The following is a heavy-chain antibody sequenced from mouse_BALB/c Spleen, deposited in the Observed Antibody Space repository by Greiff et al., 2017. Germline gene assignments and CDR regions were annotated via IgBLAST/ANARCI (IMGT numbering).Heavy chain of an antibody. D-gene: IGHD1-1*01. CDR1: GYSITSDYA. Sequence: DVKLQESGPGLVKPSQSLSLTCTVTGYSITSDYAWNWIRQFPGNKLEWMGYISYSGSTSYNPSLKSRISITRDTSKNQFFLQLNSVTTEDTATYYCARRVVAPYYAMDYWGQGTSVTVSS. V-gene: IGHV3-2*02. J-gene: IGHJ4*01. CDR2: ISYSGST. CDR3: ARRVVAPYYAMDY.